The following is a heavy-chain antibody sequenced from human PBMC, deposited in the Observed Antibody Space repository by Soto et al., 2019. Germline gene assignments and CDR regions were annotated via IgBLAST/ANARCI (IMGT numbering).Heavy chain of an antibody. V-gene: IGHV1-46*01. J-gene: IGHJ4*02. D-gene: IGHD2-8*01. CDR2: INPSGGST. Sequence: QVQLVQSGAEVKKPGASVKISGKASGYTFTSYYMHWVRQGPGQGLEWMGIINPSGGSTNYAQKLQGRVAMTRDTSTSTVYMELNSLRSEDTAVYYCARPPYPGCINAVCYPLDYWGQGTLVTVSS. CDR3: ARPPYPGCINAVCYPLDY. CDR1: GYTFTSYY.